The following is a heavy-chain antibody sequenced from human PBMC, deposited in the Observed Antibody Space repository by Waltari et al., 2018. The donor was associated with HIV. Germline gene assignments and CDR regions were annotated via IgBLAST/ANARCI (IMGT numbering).Heavy chain of an antibody. V-gene: IGHV3-48*02. J-gene: IGHJ6*02. CDR1: GFTFSDYA. CDR2: ISSSNSNI. CDR3: ARDTLNLYFGLDV. Sequence: EVQLVESGGGLVQPGRSLRLSCAASGFTFSDYAMHWVRQAPGKGLEWISYISSSNSNIKYADSVKGRFTISRDNTKSSLDLHMNNLRDEDTAVYYCARDTLNLYFGLDVWGQGTTVTVSS.